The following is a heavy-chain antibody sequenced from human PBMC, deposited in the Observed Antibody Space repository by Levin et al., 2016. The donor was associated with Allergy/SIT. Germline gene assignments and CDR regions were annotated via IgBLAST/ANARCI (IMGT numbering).Heavy chain of an antibody. V-gene: IGHV3-30*18. CDR2: ISYNGIRT. CDR1: GFTFNIYG. D-gene: IGHD2-15*01. Sequence: GRSLKISCAASGFTFNIYGMNWVRQAPGKGLEWVAYISYNGIRTYYADSVKGRFSVSRDNFQNTLSLHINRLRVEDTAMYYCVKLGDVVVERSDQYYFDSWGQGTLVTVSS. J-gene: IGHJ4*02. CDR3: VKLGDVVVERSDQYYFDS.